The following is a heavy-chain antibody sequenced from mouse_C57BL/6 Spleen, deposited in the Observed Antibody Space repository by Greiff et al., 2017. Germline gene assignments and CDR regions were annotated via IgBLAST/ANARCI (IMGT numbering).Heavy chain of an antibody. J-gene: IGHJ2*01. D-gene: IGHD1-1*01. CDR3: ARPRLRSYYFDY. Sequence: VQLVESGGGLVKPGGSLKLSCAASGFTFSDYGMHWVRQAPEKGLEWVAYISSGSSTIYYADTVKGRFPISRDNAKNTLFLQMTSLRSEDTAMYYCARPRLRSYYFDYWGQGTTLTVSS. CDR2: ISSGSSTI. CDR1: GFTFSDYG. V-gene: IGHV5-17*01.